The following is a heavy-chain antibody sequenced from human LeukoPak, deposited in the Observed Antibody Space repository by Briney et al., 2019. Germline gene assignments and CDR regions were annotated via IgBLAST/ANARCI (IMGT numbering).Heavy chain of an antibody. CDR3: ARVHDGDGYNEDAFDI. Sequence: HSGGSLRLSCAASGFTFSSYWMSWVRQAPGKGLEWVANIKQDGSEKYYVDSVKGRFTISRDNAKNSLYLQMNSLRAEDTAVYYCARVHDGDGYNEDAFDIWGQGTMVTVSS. V-gene: IGHV3-7*03. CDR2: IKQDGSEK. J-gene: IGHJ3*02. CDR1: GFTFSSYW. D-gene: IGHD5-24*01.